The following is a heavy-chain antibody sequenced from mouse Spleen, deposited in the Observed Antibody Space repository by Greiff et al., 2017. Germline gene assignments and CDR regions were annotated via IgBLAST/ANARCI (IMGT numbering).Heavy chain of an antibody. CDR2: IRNKANGYTT. Sequence: EVKVVESGGGLVQPGASLRLSCAASGFTFTDYYMSWVRQPPGKALEWLALIRNKANGYTTEYTASVKGRFTISRDNSQNILYLQMNTLRAEDSATYYCVKAVSYRYDEYWFAYWGQGTLVTVSA. CDR1: GFTFTDYY. V-gene: IGHV7-4*01. D-gene: IGHD2-14*01. J-gene: IGHJ3*01. CDR3: VKAVSYRYDEYWFAY.